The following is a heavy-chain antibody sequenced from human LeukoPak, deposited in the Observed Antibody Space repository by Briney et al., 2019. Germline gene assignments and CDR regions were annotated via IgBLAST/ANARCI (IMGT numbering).Heavy chain of an antibody. J-gene: IGHJ4*02. Sequence: GGSLRLSCAASGFTFSSYSMNWVRQAPGKGLEWVSSISSSSSYIYYADSVKGRFTISRDTAKNSLYLQMNSQRAEDTAVYYCARGVAVAEGYFDYWGQGTLVTVSS. CDR2: ISSSSSYI. V-gene: IGHV3-21*01. CDR1: GFTFSSYS. CDR3: ARGVAVAEGYFDY. D-gene: IGHD6-19*01.